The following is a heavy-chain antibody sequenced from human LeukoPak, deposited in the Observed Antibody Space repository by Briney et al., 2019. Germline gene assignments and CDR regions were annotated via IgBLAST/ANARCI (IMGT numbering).Heavy chain of an antibody. J-gene: IGHJ6*02. D-gene: IGHD2/OR15-2a*01. CDR1: GFIFSRYA. CDR3: AKARWEEQAYFHGMDV. Sequence: GGSLRLSCAASGFIFSRYAMSWVRQAPGKGLEWVSGISKSGDRKHYADSVKGRFTISRDNSKNTLYLQMDSLRAEDTAVYYCAKARWEEQAYFHGMDVWGQGTTVTVSS. V-gene: IGHV3-23*01. CDR2: ISKSGDRK.